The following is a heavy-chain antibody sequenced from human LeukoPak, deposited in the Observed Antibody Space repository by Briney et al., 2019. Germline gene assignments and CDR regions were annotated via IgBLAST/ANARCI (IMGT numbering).Heavy chain of an antibody. V-gene: IGHV4-34*01. Sequence: PSETLSLTCAVYGGPFSGYYWSWIRQPPGKGLEWVGDINHSGSTNYNPSLKSRVTISVDTSRNHFSLKVNSVTAADTAAYYCARGGGRATIWGTRFDPWGQGTLVTVSS. J-gene: IGHJ5*02. CDR3: ARGGGRATIWGTRFDP. CDR1: GGPFSGYY. CDR2: INHSGST. D-gene: IGHD1-26*01.